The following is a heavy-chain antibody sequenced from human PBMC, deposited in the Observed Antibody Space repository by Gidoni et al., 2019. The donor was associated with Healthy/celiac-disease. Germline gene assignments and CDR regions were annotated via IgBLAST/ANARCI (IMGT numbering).Heavy chain of an antibody. Sequence: QVQLQQWGAGLLTPSETLSLPCAVSGGSFSGYYWSWIRQPPGKGLEWIGEINHSGSTNYNPSLKSRVTISVDTSKNQFSLKLSSVTAADTAVYYCARPRGYSYGPYYFDYWGQGTLVTVSS. CDR1: GGSFSGYY. D-gene: IGHD5-18*01. J-gene: IGHJ4*02. CDR2: INHSGST. CDR3: ARPRGYSYGPYYFDY. V-gene: IGHV4-34*01.